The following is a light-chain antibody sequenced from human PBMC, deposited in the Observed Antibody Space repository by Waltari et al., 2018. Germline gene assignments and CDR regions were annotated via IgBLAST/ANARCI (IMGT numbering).Light chain of an antibody. CDR2: VAS. Sequence: DIQMTQSPSSLSLSVGDRVTITCRASQSISDHLNWYQQKPGEAPKLLIYVASNLESGFPSRFSGSGSGTDFTLTINSLQPGDFATYYCQQSFRTPYTSGQGTKLEVK. J-gene: IGKJ2*01. CDR3: QQSFRTPYT. CDR1: QSISDH. V-gene: IGKV1-39*01.